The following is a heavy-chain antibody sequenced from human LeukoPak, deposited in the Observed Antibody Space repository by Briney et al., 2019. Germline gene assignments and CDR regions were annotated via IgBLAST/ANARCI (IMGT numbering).Heavy chain of an antibody. D-gene: IGHD3-22*01. CDR3: ARDLRLTYYDSSGYYFFVV. V-gene: IGHV1-69*10. Sequence: SVKVSCKASGGTFSSYAISWVRPAPGQGLEWMGGIIPILGIANYAQKFQGRVTITADKSTSTAYMELSSLRSEDTAVYYCARDLRLTYYDSSGYYFFVVWGQGTMVTVSS. CDR2: IIPILGIA. CDR1: GGTFSSYA. J-gene: IGHJ3*01.